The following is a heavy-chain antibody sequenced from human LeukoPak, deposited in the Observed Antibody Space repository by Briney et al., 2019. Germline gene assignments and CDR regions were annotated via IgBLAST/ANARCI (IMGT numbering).Heavy chain of an antibody. D-gene: IGHD3-22*01. J-gene: IGHJ5*02. CDR1: GYTFTSYY. CDR3: ARGSGITMILNWFDP. CDR2: INPSGGST. V-gene: IGHV1-46*01. Sequence: ASVKVSCKASGYTFTSYYMHWVRQAPGQGLEWMGIINPSGGSTSYAQKFQGRVTMTRDMSTSTVYMELSSLRSEDTAVYYCARGSGITMILNWFDPWGQGTLVTVSS.